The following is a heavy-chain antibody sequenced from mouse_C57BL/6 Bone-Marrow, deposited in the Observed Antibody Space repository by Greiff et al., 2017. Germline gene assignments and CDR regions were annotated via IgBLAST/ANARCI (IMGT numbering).Heavy chain of an antibody. CDR3: ARGGSTTVVATGDY. CDR2: IYPGDGDT. V-gene: IGHV1-80*01. D-gene: IGHD1-1*01. J-gene: IGHJ2*01. Sequence: QVQLQQSGAELVKPGASVKISCKASGYAFSSYWMNWVKQRPGKGLEWIGQIYPGDGDTNYNGKFKGKATLTADKSSSTAYMQLSSLTSEDSAVYFCARGGSTTVVATGDYWGQGTTLTVSS. CDR1: GYAFSSYW.